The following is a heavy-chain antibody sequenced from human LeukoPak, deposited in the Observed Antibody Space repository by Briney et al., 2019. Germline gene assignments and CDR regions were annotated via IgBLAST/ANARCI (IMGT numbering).Heavy chain of an antibody. D-gene: IGHD3-22*01. CDR2: IYTSGST. J-gene: IGHJ3*01. CDR3: AGDRNYYDSSGYWGYDAFDV. Sequence: PSETLSLTCTVSGGSISSYYWSWIRQPAGKGLEWIGRIYTSGSTNYNPSLKSRVTMSVDTSKNQFSLKLSSVTAADTAVYYCAGDRNYYDSSGYWGYDAFDVWGQGTMVTVSS. CDR1: GGSISSYY. V-gene: IGHV4-4*07.